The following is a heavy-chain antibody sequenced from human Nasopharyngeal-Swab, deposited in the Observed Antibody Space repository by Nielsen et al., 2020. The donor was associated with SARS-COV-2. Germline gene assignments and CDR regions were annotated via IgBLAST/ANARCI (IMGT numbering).Heavy chain of an antibody. V-gene: IGHV1-2*06. Sequence: ASVKVSCKASGYTFTGYYMHWVRQAPGQGLEWMGRINPNSGGTNYAQKFKGRVTMTRDTSISTAYMELSRLRSDDTAVYYCARGRRYCSGGSCYSGFYFDYWGQGTLVTVSS. D-gene: IGHD2-15*01. CDR2: INPNSGGT. CDR3: ARGRRYCSGGSCYSGFYFDY. CDR1: GYTFTGYY. J-gene: IGHJ4*02.